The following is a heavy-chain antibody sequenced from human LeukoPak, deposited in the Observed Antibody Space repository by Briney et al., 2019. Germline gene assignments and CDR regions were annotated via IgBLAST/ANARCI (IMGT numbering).Heavy chain of an antibody. V-gene: IGHV5-51*01. J-gene: IGHJ4*02. CDR2: IYPGDSDT. Sequence: GESLKISCKGSGYSFTSYWIGWVRQMPGKGLEWMGIIYPGDSDTRYGPSFQGQVTISADKSISTAYLQWSSLKASDTAMYYCARRKGYSSSWAYFDYWGQGTLVTVSS. CDR3: ARRKGYSSSWAYFDY. CDR1: GYSFTSYW. D-gene: IGHD6-13*01.